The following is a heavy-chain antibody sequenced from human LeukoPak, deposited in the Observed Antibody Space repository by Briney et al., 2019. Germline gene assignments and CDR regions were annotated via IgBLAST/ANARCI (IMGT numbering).Heavy chain of an antibody. V-gene: IGHV3-66*01. J-gene: IGHJ4*02. CDR2: IYGGGST. D-gene: IGHD6-13*01. CDR3: ARMRSVPAAGRAGNFDY. Sequence: GGSLRLSCAASGFTVSSNYMNWVRQAPGKGLGWVSLIYGGGSTYYADSVKGRFTISRDNSKNTLYLQMSSLRAEDTAVYYCARMRSVPAAGRAGNFDYWGQGTLVTVSS. CDR1: GFTVSSNY.